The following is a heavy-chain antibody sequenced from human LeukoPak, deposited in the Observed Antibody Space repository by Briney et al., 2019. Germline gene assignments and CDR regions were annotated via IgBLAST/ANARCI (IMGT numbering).Heavy chain of an antibody. CDR1: GFTFSSYS. V-gene: IGHV3-21*01. CDR2: ISSSSYI. CDR3: ASGELLPNRFDP. D-gene: IGHD1-26*01. Sequence: GGSLRLSCAASGFTFSSYSMNWVRQAPGEGLEWVSSISSSSYIYYADSVKGRFTISRDNAKNSLYLQMNSLRAEDTAVYYCASGELLPNRFDPWGQGTLVTVSS. J-gene: IGHJ5*02.